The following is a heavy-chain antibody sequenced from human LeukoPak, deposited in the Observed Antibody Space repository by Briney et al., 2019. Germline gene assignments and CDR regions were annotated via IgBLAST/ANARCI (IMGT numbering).Heavy chain of an antibody. CDR3: AKDLILWFGEFDY. V-gene: IGHV3-23*01. J-gene: IGHJ4*02. CDR2: ISGSGGST. D-gene: IGHD3-10*01. CDR1: GFTFSSYS. Sequence: GGSLRLSCAASGFTFSSYSMNWVRQAPGKGLEWVSAISGSGGSTYYADSVKGRFTISRDNSKNTLYLQMNSLRAEDTAVYYCAKDLILWFGEFDYWGQGTLVTVSS.